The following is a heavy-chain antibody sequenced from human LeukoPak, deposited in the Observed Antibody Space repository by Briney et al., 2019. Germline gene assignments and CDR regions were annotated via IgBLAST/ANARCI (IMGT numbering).Heavy chain of an antibody. J-gene: IGHJ4*02. V-gene: IGHV4-4*07. CDR2: VHTTGGT. CDR1: GDSISRYY. D-gene: IGHD5-24*01. CDR3: ASQTSGATYFHS. Sequence: PSETLSLTCTVSGDSISRYYWSWVRQPAGKGLQWIGRVHTTGGTHYNPSLEGRVSVSLDTSKNQFSLTVSSVIAADTAVYYCASQTSGATYFHSWGQGILVTVSS.